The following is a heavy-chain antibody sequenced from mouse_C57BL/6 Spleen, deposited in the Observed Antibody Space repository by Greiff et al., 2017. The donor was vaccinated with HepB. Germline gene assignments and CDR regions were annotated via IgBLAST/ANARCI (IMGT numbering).Heavy chain of an antibody. CDR1: GYTFTDHT. D-gene: IGHD1-1*01. CDR2: IYPRDGST. J-gene: IGHJ2*01. Sequence: VQLQQSDAELVKPGASVKISCKVSGYTFTDHTIHWMKQRPEQGLEWIGYIYPRDGSTKYNEKFKGKATLTADKSSSTAYMQLNSLTSEDSAVYVCARCGFYYGSSPVYFDYWGQGTTLTVSS. CDR3: ARCGFYYGSSPVYFDY. V-gene: IGHV1-78*01.